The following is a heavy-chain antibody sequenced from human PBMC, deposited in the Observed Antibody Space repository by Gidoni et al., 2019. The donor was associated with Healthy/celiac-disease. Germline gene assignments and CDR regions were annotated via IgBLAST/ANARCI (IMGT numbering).Heavy chain of an antibody. CDR3: ARGGGSAFDY. D-gene: IGHD3-10*01. CDR1: GGSISSGSYY. J-gene: IGHJ4*02. CDR2: IYTSGST. V-gene: IGHV4-61*02. Sequence: QVQLQESGPGLVKPSQTLSLTCTVSGGSISSGSYYWSWIRQPAGKGLEWIGRIYTSGSTNYNPSLKSRVTISVDTSKNQFSLKLSSVTAADTAVYYCARGGGSAFDYWGQGTLVTVSS.